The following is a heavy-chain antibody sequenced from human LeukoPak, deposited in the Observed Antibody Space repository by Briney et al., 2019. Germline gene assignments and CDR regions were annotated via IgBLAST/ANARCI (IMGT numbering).Heavy chain of an antibody. V-gene: IGHV4-59*01. J-gene: IGHJ6*03. CDR2: IYYSGST. CDR3: ATTKYSSSLSNWGYYYYYMDV. Sequence: SETLSLTCTVSGGSISSYYWSWIRQPPGKGLEWIGYIYYSGSTNYNPSLKSRVTISVDTSKNQFSLKLSSVTAADTAVYYCATTKYSSSLSNWGYYYYYMDVWGKGTTVTVSS. D-gene: IGHD6-6*01. CDR1: GGSISSYY.